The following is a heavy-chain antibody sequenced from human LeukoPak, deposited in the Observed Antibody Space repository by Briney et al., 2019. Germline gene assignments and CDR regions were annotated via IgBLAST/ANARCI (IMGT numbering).Heavy chain of an antibody. Sequence: ASVKVSCKASGYTFTGYYMHWVRQAPGQGLEWMGWINPNSGGTNYAQKFQGRVTMTRDTSISTAYMELSRLRSDDTAVYYCARAMVPTPSFDYWGQGPLVTAPS. D-gene: IGHD4/OR15-4a*01. J-gene: IGHJ4*02. CDR2: INPNSGGT. V-gene: IGHV1-2*02. CDR1: GYTFTGYY. CDR3: ARAMVPTPSFDY.